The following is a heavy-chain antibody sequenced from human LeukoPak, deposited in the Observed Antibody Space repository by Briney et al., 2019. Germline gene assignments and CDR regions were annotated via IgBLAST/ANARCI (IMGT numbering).Heavy chain of an antibody. Sequence: GGSLRLSCTTPKFNLHNYGLTWVRQAPGTELEWVSSISGSGGSTQYAASVQGRFTISRDNSKNTLYLQMNSLRAEDTAVYYCAKDPNGDYIGAFDIWGQGTMVTVSS. J-gene: IGHJ3*02. D-gene: IGHD4-17*01. CDR2: ISGSGGST. CDR1: KFNLHNYG. V-gene: IGHV3-23*01. CDR3: AKDPNGDYIGAFDI.